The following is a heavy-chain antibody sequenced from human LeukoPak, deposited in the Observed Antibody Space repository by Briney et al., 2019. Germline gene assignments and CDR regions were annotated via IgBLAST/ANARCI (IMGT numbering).Heavy chain of an antibody. D-gene: IGHD5-12*01. J-gene: IGHJ6*03. CDR1: GGSISSYY. CDR3: ARCSWGSGYEDYYYYMDV. CDR2: IYYSGST. Sequence: SETLSLTCTVSGGSISSYYWSWIRQPPGKGLEWIGYIYYSGSTNYNPSLKSRVTISVDTSKNQFSLKLSSVTAADTAVYYCARCSWGSGYEDYYYYMDVWGKGTTVTISS. V-gene: IGHV4-59*01.